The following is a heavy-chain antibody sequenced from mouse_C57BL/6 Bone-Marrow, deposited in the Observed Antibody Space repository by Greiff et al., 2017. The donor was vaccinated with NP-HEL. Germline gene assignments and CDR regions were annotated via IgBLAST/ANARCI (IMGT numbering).Heavy chain of an antibody. CDR1: GYTFTSYW. J-gene: IGHJ3*01. Sequence: QVQLQHPGAELVRPGSSVKLSCKASGYTFTSYWMHWVKQRPIQGLEWIGNIDPSDSETHYNQKFKDKATLTVDKSSSTAYMQLSSLTSEDSAVYYCARLEDYYGSSPPAFAYWGQGTLVTVSA. V-gene: IGHV1-52*01. CDR3: ARLEDYYGSSPPAFAY. D-gene: IGHD1-1*01. CDR2: IDPSDSET.